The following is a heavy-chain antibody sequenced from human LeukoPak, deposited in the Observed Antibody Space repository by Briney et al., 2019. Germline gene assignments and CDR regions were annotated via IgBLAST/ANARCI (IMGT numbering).Heavy chain of an antibody. CDR3: AKDWYLVTKGATGDY. CDR2: ISGSGGST. CDR1: GFTFSNYA. Sequence: GGSLRLSCAASGFTFSNYAMSWVRQAPGKGLEWVSAISGSGGSTYYADSVKGRFTISRDNSKNTLYLQMNSLRAEDTAVYYCAKDWYLVTKGATGDYWGQGTLVTVSS. V-gene: IGHV3-23*01. D-gene: IGHD1-26*01. J-gene: IGHJ4*02.